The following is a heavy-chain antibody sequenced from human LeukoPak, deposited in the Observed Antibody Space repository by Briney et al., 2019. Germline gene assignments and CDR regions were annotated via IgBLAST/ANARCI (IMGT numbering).Heavy chain of an antibody. CDR3: AREENGISVDY. CDR2: IYHSGST. D-gene: IGHD1-26*01. CDR1: GYSISSGYY. V-gene: IGHV4-38-2*02. J-gene: IGHJ4*02. Sequence: SKTLSLTCAVSGYSISSGYYWGWIRQPPGKGLEWIGSIYHSGSTYYNPSLKSRVTISVDTSKNQFSLKLSSVTAADTAVYYCAREENGISVDYWGQGTLVTVSS.